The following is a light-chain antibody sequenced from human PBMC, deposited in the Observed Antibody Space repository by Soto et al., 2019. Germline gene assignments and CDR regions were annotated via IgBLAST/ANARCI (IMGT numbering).Light chain of an antibody. CDR1: QGIYNY. Sequence: DIQMTQSPSSLSASVGARVTITCQASQGIYNYLNWYQQKPGKPPKLLIYDASNLETGVPSRFSGSGSGTDFTFTISSLQPEDIATYFCQQYDNLPLTFGGGTKVEIK. CDR3: QQYDNLPLT. CDR2: DAS. J-gene: IGKJ4*01. V-gene: IGKV1-33*01.